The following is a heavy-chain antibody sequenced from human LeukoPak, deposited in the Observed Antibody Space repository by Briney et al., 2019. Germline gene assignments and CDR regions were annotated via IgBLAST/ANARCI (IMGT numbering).Heavy chain of an antibody. Sequence: GGSLRLSCAASGFTFSSYAMHWVRQAPGKGLEYVSAISSNGGSTYYANSVKGRFTTSRDNSKNTLYLQMGSLRAEDMAVYYCARGEGLVPAAMRRWGQGTLVTVSS. CDR3: ARGEGLVPAAMRR. J-gene: IGHJ4*02. D-gene: IGHD2-2*01. V-gene: IGHV3-64*01. CDR2: ISSNGGST. CDR1: GFTFSSYA.